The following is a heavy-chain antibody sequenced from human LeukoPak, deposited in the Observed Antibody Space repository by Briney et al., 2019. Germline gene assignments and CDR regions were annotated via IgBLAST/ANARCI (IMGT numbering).Heavy chain of an antibody. CDR1: GFTFSYYA. D-gene: IGHD5-24*01. Sequence: GGSLRLSCAASGFTFSYYAMSWVRQAPGTGLEWVSAISGSGDSTSYADSVKGRFTISRDNSKNTLYLQMNSLRAEDTAVYYCAKDGDGYTFDYWGQGTLVTVSS. CDR3: AKDGDGYTFDY. J-gene: IGHJ4*02. V-gene: IGHV3-23*01. CDR2: ISGSGDST.